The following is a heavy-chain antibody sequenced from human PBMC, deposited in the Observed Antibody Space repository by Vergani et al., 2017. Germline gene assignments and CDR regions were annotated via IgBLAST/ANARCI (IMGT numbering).Heavy chain of an antibody. CDR1: GFTFSSYA. CDR2: ISGSGGST. J-gene: IGHJ4*02. CDR3: AKFARYSDWFSQAVAGIYYFDY. D-gene: IGHD3-9*01. V-gene: IGHV3-23*01. Sequence: EVQLLESGGGLVQPGGSLRLSCAASGFTFSSYAMSWVRQAPGKGLEWVSAISGSGGSTYYADSVKGRFTISRDNSKNTLYLQMNSLRAEDTAVYYCAKFARYSDWFSQAVAGIYYFDYWGQGTLVTVSS.